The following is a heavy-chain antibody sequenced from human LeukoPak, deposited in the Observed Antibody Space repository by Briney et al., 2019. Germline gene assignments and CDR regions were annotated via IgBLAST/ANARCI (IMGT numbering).Heavy chain of an antibody. CDR1: GGTFSSYA. Sequence: SVKVSCMASGGTFSSYAISWVRQAPGQGLEWMGRIIPIFGIANYAQKFQGRVTITADKSTSTAYMELSSLRSEDTAVYYCARDMNVRGYSYGPFDYWGQGTLVTVSS. V-gene: IGHV1-69*04. D-gene: IGHD5-18*01. CDR3: ARDMNVRGYSYGPFDY. CDR2: IIPIFGIA. J-gene: IGHJ4*02.